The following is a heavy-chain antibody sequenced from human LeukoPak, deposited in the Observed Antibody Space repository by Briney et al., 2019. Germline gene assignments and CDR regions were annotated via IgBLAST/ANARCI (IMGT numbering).Heavy chain of an antibody. CDR3: ARRRYGSGSYYYDY. J-gene: IGHJ4*02. Sequence: GASVRFSCKASGYTFTSYDINWVRQATGQGLEWMGWMNPNSGNTGYAQKFQGRVTMTRNTSISTAYMELSSLRSEDTAVYYCARRRYGSGSYYYDYWGQGTLVTVSS. CDR2: MNPNSGNT. V-gene: IGHV1-8*01. CDR1: GYTFTSYD. D-gene: IGHD3-10*01.